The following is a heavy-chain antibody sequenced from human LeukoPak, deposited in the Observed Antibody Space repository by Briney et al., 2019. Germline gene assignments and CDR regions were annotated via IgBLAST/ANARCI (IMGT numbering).Heavy chain of an antibody. CDR3: AKGARRITIFGVVITPIDY. CDR1: GFTFDDYA. Sequence: PGGSLRLSCAASGFTFDDYAMHWVRQAPGKGLEWVSLISGDGGSTYYADSVKGRFTISRGNSKNSLYLQMNSLGTEDTALYYCAKGARRITIFGVVITPIDYWGQGTLVTVSS. J-gene: IGHJ4*02. CDR2: ISGDGGST. D-gene: IGHD3-3*01. V-gene: IGHV3-43*02.